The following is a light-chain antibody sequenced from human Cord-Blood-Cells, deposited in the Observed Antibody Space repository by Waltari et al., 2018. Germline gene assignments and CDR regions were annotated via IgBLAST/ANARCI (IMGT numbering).Light chain of an antibody. CDR3: QQYDNLPLT. V-gene: IGKV1-33*01. CDR2: DAS. Sequence: DITMTQSTSSLSASCVDRVTITCPASQDSSNYLTWNQQKTRKAPKLLIYDASNLETAVPSRFSGSGSGTDFTFTISNLQPDDIATYYCQQYDNLPLTFGGGTKVEIK. J-gene: IGKJ4*01. CDR1: QDSSNY.